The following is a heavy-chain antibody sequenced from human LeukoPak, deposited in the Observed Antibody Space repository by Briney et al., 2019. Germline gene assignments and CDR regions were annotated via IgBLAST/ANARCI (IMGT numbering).Heavy chain of an antibody. J-gene: IGHJ1*01. CDR3: ARGGAARLHFQN. CDR1: GGSISSGGYS. D-gene: IGHD6-6*01. Sequence: PSETLSLTCAVSGGSISSGGYSWSWIRQPPGKGLEWIGYIYHNGNTYYNPSLKSRVTISVDTSENQFSLKLSSVTAADTAVYYCARGGAARLHFQNWGQGTLVTVSS. CDR2: IYHNGNT. V-gene: IGHV4-30-2*05.